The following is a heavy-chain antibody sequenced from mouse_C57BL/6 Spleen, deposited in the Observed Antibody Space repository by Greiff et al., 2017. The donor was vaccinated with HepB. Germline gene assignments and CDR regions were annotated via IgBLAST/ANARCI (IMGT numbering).Heavy chain of an antibody. CDR2: INPNHGGT. CDR3: ARLVYDGYYEDAMDY. V-gene: IGHV1-22*01. Sequence: VQLQQSGPELVKPGASVQMSCKASGYTFTDYNLHWVKPSHGKSLEWIGYINPNHGGTSYNQQFNGKATLTVNKSSSTAYMELRSLTSEDSAVYYCARLVYDGYYEDAMDYWGQGTSVTVSS. D-gene: IGHD2-3*01. CDR1: GYTFTDYN. J-gene: IGHJ4*01.